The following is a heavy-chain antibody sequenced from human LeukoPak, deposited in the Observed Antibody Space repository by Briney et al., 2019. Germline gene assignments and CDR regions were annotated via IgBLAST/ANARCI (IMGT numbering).Heavy chain of an antibody. J-gene: IGHJ3*02. Sequence: GGSLRLSCAASGFTFSSYWMSWVRQAPGKGPEWVANIKQDGSEKYYVDSVKGRFTISRDNAKNSLYLQMNSLRVEDTAVYYCARGLRSTGYALDIWGQGTMVTVSS. V-gene: IGHV3-7*01. CDR1: GFTFSSYW. CDR3: ARGLRSTGYALDI. CDR2: IKQDGSEK. D-gene: IGHD3-9*01.